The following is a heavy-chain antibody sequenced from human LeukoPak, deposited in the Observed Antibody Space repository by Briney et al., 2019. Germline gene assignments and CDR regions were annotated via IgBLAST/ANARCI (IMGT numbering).Heavy chain of an antibody. CDR3: AKASWVSNVDAVL. D-gene: IGHD3-16*01. J-gene: IGHJ4*02. Sequence: PGGSLRLSCAASGFIFRNYAMSWVRQGPARGLGWVSSLRGDGETFYADSVKGRFTLSRDDSRNTVYLQLNNLRVEDTAIYYCAKASWVSNVDAVLWGQGTLVTVSS. V-gene: IGHV3-23*01. CDR1: GFIFRNYA. CDR2: LRGDGET.